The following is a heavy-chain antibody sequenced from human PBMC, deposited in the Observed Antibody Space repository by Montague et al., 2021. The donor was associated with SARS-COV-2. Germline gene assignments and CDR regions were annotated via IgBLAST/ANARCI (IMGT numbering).Heavy chain of an antibody. V-gene: IGHV4-39*01. D-gene: IGHD3-22*01. J-gene: IGHJ4*02. Sequence: SETLSLTCTVSGDSISSSRYYWGWIRQPPGKGLEWIGSIYHSGNTYNSPSLKSRLTMSVDTSKNQLSLKVTSVTAADTAVYYGAGFRIFWGYFDDWGQGNPVTVSS. CDR3: AGFRIFWGYFDD. CDR2: IYHSGNT. CDR1: GDSISSSRYY.